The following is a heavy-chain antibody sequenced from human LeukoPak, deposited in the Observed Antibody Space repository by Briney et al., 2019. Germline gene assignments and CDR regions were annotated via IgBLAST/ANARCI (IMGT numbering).Heavy chain of an antibody. CDR1: GFTFSRYA. D-gene: IGHD3-9*01. CDR3: ARAYYDVLTDSDYGMDV. V-gene: IGHV3-30*04. J-gene: IGHJ6*02. CDR2: ISDDGSNK. Sequence: PGGSLRLSCAASGFTFSRYAMHWVRQALGKGLEWVTVISDDGSNKYYADSVKGRFTISRDNSKNTLYLQMNSLRAEDTAVYYCARAYYDVLTDSDYGMDVWGQGTTVTVSS.